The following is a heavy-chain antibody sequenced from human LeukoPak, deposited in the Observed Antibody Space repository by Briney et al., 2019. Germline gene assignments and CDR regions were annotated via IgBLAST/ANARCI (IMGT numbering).Heavy chain of an antibody. CDR1: GFTFSSYE. J-gene: IGHJ4*02. D-gene: IGHD5-12*01. CDR2: INQDGSAK. V-gene: IGHV3-7*05. CDR3: ARDSGYNAFDY. Sequence: PGGSLRLSCAVSGFTFSSYEMNWVRQAPGRGLEWLANINQDGSAKTCVDSVKGRFTISRDNAKNSLYLQMNSLRAVDTAMYYCARDSGYNAFDYWGQGTLVTVSS.